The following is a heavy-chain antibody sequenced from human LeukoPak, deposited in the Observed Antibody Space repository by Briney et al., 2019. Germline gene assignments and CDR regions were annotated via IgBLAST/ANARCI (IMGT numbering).Heavy chain of an antibody. D-gene: IGHD2-21*01. V-gene: IGHV3-23*01. CDR1: GFTFTDYA. J-gene: IGHJ4*02. Sequence: GGSLRLSCVASGFTFTDYAMSWVRQAPGKGLEWVSSIGGGGFNTHYADSVKGRFSISRDTSTNTLYLEMNSLRADDSALYYCAKDKFGLVPYCFDSWGQGTLVTVSS. CDR2: IGGGGFNT. CDR3: AKDKFGLVPYCFDS.